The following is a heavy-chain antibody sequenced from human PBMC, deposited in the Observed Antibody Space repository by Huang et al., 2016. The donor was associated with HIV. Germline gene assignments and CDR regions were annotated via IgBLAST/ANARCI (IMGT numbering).Heavy chain of an antibody. J-gene: IGHJ4*02. CDR2: INPTGGTT. D-gene: IGHD6-19*01. V-gene: IGHV1-46*01. CDR3: ARGYSNGWYGVLEY. CDR1: GYTFTTYY. Sequence: QVQLVQSGAEVKKPGASVKMSCQTSGYTFTTYYIHWVRQAPGQGLEWMGVINPTGGTTAYAQNFQGRLTMTRDMSASTVQLELRGLRSEDTAIYYCARGYSNGWYGVLEYWGQGTLVAVSS.